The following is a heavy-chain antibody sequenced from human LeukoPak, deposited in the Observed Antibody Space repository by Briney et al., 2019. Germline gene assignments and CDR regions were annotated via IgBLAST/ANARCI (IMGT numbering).Heavy chain of an antibody. CDR2: INPNSGGT. CDR3: ARTAITMARGVITHYYYGMDV. Sequence: ASVKVSCKASGYTFTGYYMHWVRQAPGQGLEWMGWINPNSGGTNYAQKFQGRVPMTRDTSISTAYMELSRLRSDDTAVYYCARTAITMARGVITHYYYGMDVWGQGTTVTVSS. J-gene: IGHJ6*02. D-gene: IGHD3-10*01. V-gene: IGHV1-2*02. CDR1: GYTFTGYY.